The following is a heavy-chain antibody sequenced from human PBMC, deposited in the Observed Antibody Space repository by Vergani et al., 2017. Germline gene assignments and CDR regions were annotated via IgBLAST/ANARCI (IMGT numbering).Heavy chain of an antibody. V-gene: IGHV3-21*01. D-gene: IGHD2-2*02. CDR2: ISSSSSYI. CDR3: ARDYFSIVVVPAAIGDAFDI. Sequence: VQLVESGGGLVQPGGSLRLSCAASGFTFSSYSMNWVRQAPGKGLEWVSSISSSSSYIYYADSVKGRFTISRDNAKNSLYLQMNSLRAEDTAVYYCARDYFSIVVVPAAIGDAFDIWGQGTMVTVSS. CDR1: GFTFSSYS. J-gene: IGHJ3*02.